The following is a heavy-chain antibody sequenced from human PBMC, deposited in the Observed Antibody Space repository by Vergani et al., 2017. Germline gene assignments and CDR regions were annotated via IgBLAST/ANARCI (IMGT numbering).Heavy chain of an antibody. J-gene: IGHJ4*02. Sequence: QVQLVESGGGVVQPGRSLRLSCAASGFTFSSYAMHWVRQAPGKGLEWVAVISYDGSNKYYADSVKGRFTISRDNSKNTLYLQMNSLRAEDTALYYCAKGGTITIFGSVDYYWGQGTLVTVSS. CDR1: GFTFSSYA. CDR3: AKGGTITIFGSVDYY. V-gene: IGHV3-30-3*01. D-gene: IGHD3-3*01. CDR2: ISYDGSNK.